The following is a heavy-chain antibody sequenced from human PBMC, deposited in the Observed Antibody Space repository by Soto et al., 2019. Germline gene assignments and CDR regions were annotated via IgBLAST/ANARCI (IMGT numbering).Heavy chain of an antibody. J-gene: IGHJ4*02. D-gene: IGHD6-19*01. Sequence: ASVKVSFKASGYTFTSYGISWVRQAPGQGLEWMGWISAYNGNTNYAQKLQGRVTMTTDTSTSTAYMELRSLRSDDTAVYYCARVSSSGWYLAYWGQGTLVTVSS. V-gene: IGHV1-18*01. CDR3: ARVSSSGWYLAY. CDR2: ISAYNGNT. CDR1: GYTFTSYG.